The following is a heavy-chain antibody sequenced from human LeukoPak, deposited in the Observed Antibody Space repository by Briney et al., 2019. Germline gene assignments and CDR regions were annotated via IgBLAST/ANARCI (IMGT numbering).Heavy chain of an antibody. V-gene: IGHV3-9*01. CDR3: ARDPGMVRGVPYYYYGMDV. Sequence: HPGRSLRLSCAASGFTFDDYAMHWVRQAPGKGLEWASGISWNSGSIGYADSVKGRFTISRDNSKNTLYLQMNSLRAEDTAVYYCARDPGMVRGVPYYYYGMDVWGQGTTVTVSS. CDR1: GFTFDDYA. CDR2: ISWNSGSI. D-gene: IGHD3-10*01. J-gene: IGHJ6*02.